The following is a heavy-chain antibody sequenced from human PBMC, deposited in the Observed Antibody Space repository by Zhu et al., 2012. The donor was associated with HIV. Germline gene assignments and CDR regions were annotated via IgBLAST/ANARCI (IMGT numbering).Heavy chain of an antibody. CDR1: GFMFNNYR. CDR2: ISPDGNTA. CDR3: VXVSWFD. Sequence: EVKLVQSGGGLVQPGESLRLSCVASGFMFNNYRMHWVRQAPGKGPVWISRISPDGNTADYADSVKGRFTISRDNSKNTLYLDMNSLKVEDTAVYYCVXVSWFDWGQGXQVTVSS. D-gene: IGHD6-13*01. J-gene: IGHJ4*02. V-gene: IGHV3-74*01.